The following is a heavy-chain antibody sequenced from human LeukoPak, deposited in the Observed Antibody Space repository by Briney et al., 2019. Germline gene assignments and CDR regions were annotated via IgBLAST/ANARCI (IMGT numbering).Heavy chain of an antibody. J-gene: IGHJ4*02. CDR2: IYYSGST. CDR1: GGSINSYY. Sequence: SETLSLTCNVSGGSINSYYWSWIRQPPGKGLEWIGYIYYSGSTSYGPSLNSRVTISVDTSKSQFSLKLTSVTAADTAVYYCARHSSYGHFDYWGQGTLVTVSS. D-gene: IGHD3-10*01. CDR3: ARHSSYGHFDY. V-gene: IGHV4-59*08.